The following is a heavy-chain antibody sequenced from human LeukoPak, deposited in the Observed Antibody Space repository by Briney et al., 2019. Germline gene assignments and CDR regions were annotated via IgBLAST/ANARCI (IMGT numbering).Heavy chain of an antibody. CDR3: ARANFEQARGDEYFDY. CDR1: GGSISSSSYY. V-gene: IGHV4-39*07. D-gene: IGHD3-10*01. CDR2: IYYSGST. Sequence: PSETLSLTCAVSGGSISSSSYYWGWIRQPPGKGLEWIGSIYYSGSTLYNPSLKSRVTMSVDTSKNQFSLKLSSVTAADTAVYYCARANFEQARGDEYFDYWGQGTLVTVSS. J-gene: IGHJ4*02.